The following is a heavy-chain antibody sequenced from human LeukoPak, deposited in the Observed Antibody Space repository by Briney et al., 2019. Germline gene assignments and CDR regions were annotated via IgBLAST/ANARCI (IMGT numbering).Heavy chain of an antibody. CDR1: GFTVTTTY. CDR2: IYGGGRP. D-gene: IGHD2/OR15-2a*01. Sequence: PGGSLRLSCEASGFTVTTTYMSWVRQAPGKGPEWVSSIYGGGRPYYADSVEGRYTISRDNSKNMLYLQMSSLRAEDAAIYYCARSVAGPPFLLDYWGQGTLVAVSS. V-gene: IGHV3-53*01. CDR3: ARSVAGPPFLLDY. J-gene: IGHJ4*02.